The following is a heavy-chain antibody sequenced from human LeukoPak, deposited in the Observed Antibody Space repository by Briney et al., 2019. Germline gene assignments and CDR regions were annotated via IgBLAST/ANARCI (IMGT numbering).Heavy chain of an antibody. CDR2: IYYSGST. V-gene: IGHV4-31*11. CDR1: GGSISSGGYY. Sequence: SQTLSLTCAVSGGSISSGGYYWSWIRQHPEKGLEWIGYIYYSGSTYYNPSLKSRVTISVDTSKNQFSLKLSSVTAADTAVYYCARQRGGYFDYWGQGTLVTVSS. CDR3: ARQRGGYFDY. J-gene: IGHJ4*02. D-gene: IGHD6-25*01.